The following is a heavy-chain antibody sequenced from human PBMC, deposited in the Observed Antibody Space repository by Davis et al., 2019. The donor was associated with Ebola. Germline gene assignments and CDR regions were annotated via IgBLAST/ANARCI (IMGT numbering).Heavy chain of an antibody. V-gene: IGHV4-4*02. CDR3: ARESGTIDFWSGYYYYGMDV. J-gene: IGHJ6*02. CDR2: IYHSGST. Sequence: MPSETLSLTCAVSGGSISSSNWWSWVRQPPGKGLEWIGEIYHSGSTNYNPSLKSRVTISVDKSKNQFSLKLSSVTAADTAVYYCARESGTIDFWSGYYYYGMDVWGQGTTVTVSS. CDR1: GGSISSSNW. D-gene: IGHD3-3*01.